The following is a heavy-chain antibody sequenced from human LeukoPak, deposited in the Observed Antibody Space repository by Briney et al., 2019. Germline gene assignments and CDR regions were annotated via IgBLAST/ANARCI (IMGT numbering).Heavy chain of an antibody. CDR3: AKAATYFYGSVTYDWFES. V-gene: IGHV3-74*01. CDR1: GFTFSSYN. J-gene: IGHJ5*01. Sequence: GGSLRLSCAASGFTFSSYNMNWVRQAPGKGLMWVSRIESNGLTLYADSVRDRFTISRDNGKNTIYLQMNSLRVDDTAIYYCAKAATYFYGSVTYDWFESWGQGTLVTVSS. D-gene: IGHD3-10*01. CDR2: IESNGLT.